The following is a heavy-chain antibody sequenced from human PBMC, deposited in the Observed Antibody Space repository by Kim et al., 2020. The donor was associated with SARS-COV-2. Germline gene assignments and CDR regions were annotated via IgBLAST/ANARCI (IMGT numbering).Heavy chain of an antibody. CDR1: GGSISSSSYY. D-gene: IGHD3-9*01. CDR2: IYYSGST. J-gene: IGHJ3*02. CDR3: ARLFDWPPGAFDI. V-gene: IGHV4-39*07. Sequence: SETLSLTCTVSGGSISSSSYYWGWIRQPPGKGLEWIGSIYYSGSTYYNPSLKSRVTISVDTSKNQFSLKLSSVTAADTAVYYCARLFDWPPGAFDIWGQGTMVTVSS.